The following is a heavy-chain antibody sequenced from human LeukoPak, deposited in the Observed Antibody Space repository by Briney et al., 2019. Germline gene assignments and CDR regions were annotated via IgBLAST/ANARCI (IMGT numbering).Heavy chain of an antibody. D-gene: IGHD5-18*01. CDR3: AAAWLGYRWFDP. V-gene: IGHV4-59*01. CDR1: GASISTYY. Sequence: SETLSLTCTVSGASISTYYWSWIRQPPGKGLEWIGYIYYRGSTNYNPSLKSRVTISVDTSKNQFSLKLSSVTAAGTAVYYCAAAWLGYRWFDPWGQGTLVTVSS. CDR2: IYYRGST. J-gene: IGHJ5*02.